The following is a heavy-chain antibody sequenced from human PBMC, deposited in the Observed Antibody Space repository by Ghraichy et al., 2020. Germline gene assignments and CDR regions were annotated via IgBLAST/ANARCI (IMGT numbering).Heavy chain of an antibody. CDR2: ISYDGSNK. D-gene: IGHD3-22*01. V-gene: IGHV3-30*18. Sequence: TLSLTCAASGFTFSSYGMHWVRQAPGKGLEWVAVISYDGSNKYYADSVKGRFTISRDNSKNTLYLQMNSLRAEDTAVYYCAKGPYYYDSSGYSNWFDPWGQGTLVTVSS. J-gene: IGHJ5*02. CDR1: GFTFSSYG. CDR3: AKGPYYYDSSGYSNWFDP.